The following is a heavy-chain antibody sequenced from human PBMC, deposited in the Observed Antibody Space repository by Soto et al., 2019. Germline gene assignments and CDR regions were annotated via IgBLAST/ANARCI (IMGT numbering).Heavy chain of an antibody. CDR1: GFTFSSYA. CDR2: FSYDGSNK. J-gene: IGHJ6*02. D-gene: IGHD6-19*01. CDR3: ARRVGSGWYPVPPNGYGMDV. Sequence: QVQLVESGGGVVQPGRSLRLSCAASGFTFSSYAMHWVRQAPGRGRGGGAFFSYDGSNKYYADSVKGRFTISRDNSKNTLYLQMNSLRAEDTAVYYCARRVGSGWYPVPPNGYGMDVWGQGTTVTVSS. V-gene: IGHV3-30-3*01.